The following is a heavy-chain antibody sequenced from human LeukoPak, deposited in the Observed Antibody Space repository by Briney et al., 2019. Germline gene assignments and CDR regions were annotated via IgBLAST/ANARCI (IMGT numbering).Heavy chain of an antibody. Sequence: SETLSLTCTVSGGSISSYYWSWIRQPPGKGLEWIGYIYTSGSTNYNPSLKSRVTISVDTSKNQFSLKLSPVTAADTAVYYCARTSGYDWGVFNYWGQGTLVTVSS. CDR2: IYTSGST. CDR3: ARTSGYDWGVFNY. CDR1: GGSISSYY. J-gene: IGHJ4*02. V-gene: IGHV4-4*09. D-gene: IGHD5-12*01.